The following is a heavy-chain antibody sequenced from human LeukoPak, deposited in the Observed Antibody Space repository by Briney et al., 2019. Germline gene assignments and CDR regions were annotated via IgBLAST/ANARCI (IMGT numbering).Heavy chain of an antibody. D-gene: IGHD6-13*01. CDR2: IYYSGST. CDR3: ARAGPGQQLDYYFDY. V-gene: IGHV4-59*01. Sequence: SETLSLTCTVSGGSISTYYWNWIRQPPGKGLEWIGYIYYSGSTNYNPSLKSRVTISVDTSKNQFSLKLSSVTAADTAVYYCARAGPGQQLDYYFDYWGQGTLVTVSS. J-gene: IGHJ4*02. CDR1: GGSISTYY.